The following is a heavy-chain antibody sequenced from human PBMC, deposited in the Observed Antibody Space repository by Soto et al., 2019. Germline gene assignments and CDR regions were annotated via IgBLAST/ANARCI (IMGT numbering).Heavy chain of an antibody. Sequence: GESLKISCKGSGYSFTSYWIGWVRQMPGKGLEWMGIIYPGDSDTRYSPSFQGQVTISADKSISTAYLQWSSLKASDTAMYYCARHMGPSQLQNNWFDPWGQGTLVTVSS. CDR2: IYPGDSDT. CDR1: GYSFTSYW. CDR3: ARHMGPSQLQNNWFDP. D-gene: IGHD2-2*01. V-gene: IGHV5-51*01. J-gene: IGHJ5*02.